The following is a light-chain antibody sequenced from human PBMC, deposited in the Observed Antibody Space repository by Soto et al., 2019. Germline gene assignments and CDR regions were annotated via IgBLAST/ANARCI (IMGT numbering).Light chain of an antibody. CDR2: TAS. V-gene: IGKV1-27*01. CDR1: QGINNY. J-gene: IGKJ1*01. Sequence: DIQMTHSPSSLSASVGDTVTITCRASQGINNYLAWYQQKTGKPPVLLIYTASTLKPGVTSRFSGSGAGTEFTLNIGRLQTEDFATYYCQKYDSATRTVGQGTKVDI. CDR3: QKYDSATRT.